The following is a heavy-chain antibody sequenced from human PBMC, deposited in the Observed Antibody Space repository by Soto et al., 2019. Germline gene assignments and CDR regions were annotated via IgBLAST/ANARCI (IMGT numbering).Heavy chain of an antibody. J-gene: IGHJ6*01. V-gene: IGHV1-18*01. CDR2: ISGYNGDT. CDR1: GYTFTRYG. CDR3: AKKGQPPYYYYGMDV. Sequence: QGQLVQSGAEVKKPGASVKVSCKASGYTFTRYGTSWVRQAPGQGLEWMGWISGYNGDTNYAQKLQGRVTMTIDTSTHKPYMEMRSLTSDDTAVYYCAKKGQPPYYYYGMDVLGQGTTVTVSS.